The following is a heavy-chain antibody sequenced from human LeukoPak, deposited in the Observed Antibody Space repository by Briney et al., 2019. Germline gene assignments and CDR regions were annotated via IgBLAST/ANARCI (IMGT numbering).Heavy chain of an antibody. CDR3: ARVLRLERPYYYYYMDV. Sequence: PGGSLRLSCAASGFTFSSYAMHWVRQAPGKGLEWVAVISYDGSNKYYADSVKGRFTISRDNSKNTLYLQMNSLRAEDTALYHCARVLRLERPYYYYYMDVWGKGTTVTISS. CDR1: GFTFSSYA. D-gene: IGHD1-1*01. J-gene: IGHJ6*03. V-gene: IGHV3-30*04. CDR2: ISYDGSNK.